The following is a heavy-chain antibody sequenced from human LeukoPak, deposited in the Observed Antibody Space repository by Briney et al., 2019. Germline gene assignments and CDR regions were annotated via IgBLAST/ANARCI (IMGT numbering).Heavy chain of an antibody. V-gene: IGHV1-69*04. Sequence: SVKVSCKASGGTFSSYTISWVRQAPGQGLEWMGRIIPMLGVANYAQKFQGRVTITADKSTTTAYMELSSLRSEDTAVYYCARDHWQQQDYYMDVWGEGTTVTVSS. CDR1: GGTFSSYT. CDR3: ARDHWQQQDYYMDV. D-gene: IGHD6-13*01. CDR2: IIPMLGVA. J-gene: IGHJ6*03.